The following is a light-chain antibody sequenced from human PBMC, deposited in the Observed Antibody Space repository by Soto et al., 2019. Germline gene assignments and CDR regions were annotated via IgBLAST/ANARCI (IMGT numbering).Light chain of an antibody. J-gene: IGLJ1*01. CDR3: CSYAATYTLV. Sequence: QSALSQPRSVSGSPGQSVTISCTGTSSSVGGYNYVSWYQQHPSKAPKLMIYDVSKRPSGVPNRFSGSKSGNTASLTISGLQAEDDADYYCCSYAATYTLVFGGGTNVTVL. CDR1: SSSVGGYNY. V-gene: IGLV2-11*01. CDR2: DVS.